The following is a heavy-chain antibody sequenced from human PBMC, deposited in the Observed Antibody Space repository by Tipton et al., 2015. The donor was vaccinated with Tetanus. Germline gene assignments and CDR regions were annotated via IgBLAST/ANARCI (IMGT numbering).Heavy chain of an antibody. V-gene: IGHV1-18*04. D-gene: IGHD3-22*01. Sequence: QLVQSGAEVKKPGASVKVSCKASGYTFTSYGISWVRQAPGQGLEWMGWISAYNGNTNYAQKLQGRVTMTTDTSTSTAYMGLRSLRSDDTAVYYCARDRSIVVVITTSTPLDYWGQGTLVTVSS. CDR3: ARDRSIVVVITTSTPLDY. CDR2: ISAYNGNT. J-gene: IGHJ4*02. CDR1: GYTFTSYG.